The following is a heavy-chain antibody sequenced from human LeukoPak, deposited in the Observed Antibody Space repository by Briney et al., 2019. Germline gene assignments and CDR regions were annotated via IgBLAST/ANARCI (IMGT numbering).Heavy chain of an antibody. Sequence: SETLSLTRTVSGGSISTYYWSWIRQPPGKGLEWIGYIYYRGYTNYNPSLKSRVTISLDASKNQFSLKLSFVTAADTAVYYCARGGERRLDYWGQGTLVTVSS. J-gene: IGHJ4*02. V-gene: IGHV4-59*01. CDR2: IYYRGYT. D-gene: IGHD3-16*01. CDR1: GGSISTYY. CDR3: ARGGERRLDY.